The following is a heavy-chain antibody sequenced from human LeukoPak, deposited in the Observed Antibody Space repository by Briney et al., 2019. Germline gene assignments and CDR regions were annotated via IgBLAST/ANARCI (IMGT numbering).Heavy chain of an antibody. Sequence: PGGSLRLSCAASGFTFSSYSMNWVRQAPGKGLEWVSYISSSSSSTIYYADSVKGRFTISRDNAKNSLYLQMNSLRAEDTAVYYCARVDGGSQRAIDYWGQGTLVTVSS. V-gene: IGHV3-48*04. CDR1: GFTFSSYS. CDR3: ARVDGGSQRAIDY. D-gene: IGHD2-15*01. CDR2: ISSSSSSTI. J-gene: IGHJ4*02.